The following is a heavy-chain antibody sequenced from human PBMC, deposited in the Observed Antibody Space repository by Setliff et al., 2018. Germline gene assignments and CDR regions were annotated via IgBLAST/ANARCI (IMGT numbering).Heavy chain of an antibody. CDR1: GYTFTNYG. CDR3: ARINFYVSSGHYYAPDY. J-gene: IGHJ4*02. V-gene: IGHV1-18*01. D-gene: IGHD3-22*01. CDR2: INNYNTNT. Sequence: RASVKVSCKTSGYTFTNYGTTWVRQAPGQGLEWMGWINNYNTNTNYAQKLQGRVAMTTDTSTSTAYMELRSLRSDDSAVYYCARINFYVSSGHYYAPDYWGQGTLVTVSS.